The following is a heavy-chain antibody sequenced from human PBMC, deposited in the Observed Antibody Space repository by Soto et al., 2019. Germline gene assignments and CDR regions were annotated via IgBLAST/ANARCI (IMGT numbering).Heavy chain of an antibody. CDR1: GGSISSSSYY. J-gene: IGHJ5*02. CDR3: ATHDLRSNWFDP. D-gene: IGHD5-12*01. V-gene: IGHV4-39*01. CDR2: IYYSGST. Sequence: SETLSLTCTVSGGSISSSSYYWGWIRQPPGKGLEWIGSIYYSGSTYYNPSLKSRVTISVDTSKNQFSLKPSSVTAADTAVYYCATHDLRSNWFDPWGQGTLVTVSS.